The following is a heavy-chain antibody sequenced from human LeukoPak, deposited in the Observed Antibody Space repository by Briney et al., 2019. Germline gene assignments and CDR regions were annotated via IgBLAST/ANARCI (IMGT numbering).Heavy chain of an antibody. J-gene: IGHJ6*02. D-gene: IGHD5-24*01. CDR1: GFTFSSFS. Sequence: GGSLRLSCAASGFTFSSFSMNWVRQAPGKGLEWVAVISYDGSNKYYADSVKGRFTISRDNSKNTLYLQMNSLRAEDTAVYYCARDRSGLATTFYYYYYGMDVWGQGTTVTVSS. CDR2: ISYDGSNK. V-gene: IGHV3-30*03. CDR3: ARDRSGLATTFYYYYYGMDV.